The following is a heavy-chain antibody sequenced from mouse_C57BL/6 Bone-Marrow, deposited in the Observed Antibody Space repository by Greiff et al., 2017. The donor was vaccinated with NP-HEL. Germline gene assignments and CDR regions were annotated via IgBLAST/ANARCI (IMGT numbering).Heavy chain of an antibody. V-gene: IGHV1-69*01. J-gene: IGHJ4*01. CDR3: AREGLGREYARDY. CDR2: IDPSDSYT. CDR1: GYTFTSYW. D-gene: IGHD3-2*02. Sequence: VQLQQPGAELVMPGASVKLSCKASGYTFTSYWMHWVKQRPGQGLEWIGEIDPSDSYTNYNQKFKGKSTLTVDKSSSTAYMQLSSLTSEDSAVYYCAREGLGREYARDYWGQGTAVTVSS.